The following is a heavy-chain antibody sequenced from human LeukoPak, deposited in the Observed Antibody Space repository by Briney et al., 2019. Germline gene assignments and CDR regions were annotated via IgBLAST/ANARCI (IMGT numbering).Heavy chain of an antibody. J-gene: IGHJ4*02. CDR1: GFTFSSYA. Sequence: PGGSLRLSCAASGFTFSSYAMSWGRQAPGKGLEWVSAISGSGGSTYYADSVKGRFTISRDNSKNTLYLQMNSLRAEDTAVYSCAKYTGRDYYDSSGSLCFDYWGQGTLVTVSS. D-gene: IGHD3-22*01. CDR3: AKYTGRDYYDSSGSLCFDY. V-gene: IGHV3-23*01. CDR2: ISGSGGST.